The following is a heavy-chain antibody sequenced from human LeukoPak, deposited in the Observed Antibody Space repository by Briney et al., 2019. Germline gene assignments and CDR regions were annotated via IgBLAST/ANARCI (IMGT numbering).Heavy chain of an antibody. V-gene: IGHV3-48*01. CDR2: ISSSSRTI. CDR3: ARVTSDIVVVVAATGAFDI. CDR1: GFTFSSYS. J-gene: IGHJ3*02. Sequence: GGSLRLSCAGSGFTFSSYSMNWVRQAPGKGLEWVSYISSSSRTIYYADSVKGRFTISRDNAKKSLYLQMNSLRAEDTAVYYCARVTSDIVVVVAATGAFDIWGQGTMVTVSS. D-gene: IGHD2-15*01.